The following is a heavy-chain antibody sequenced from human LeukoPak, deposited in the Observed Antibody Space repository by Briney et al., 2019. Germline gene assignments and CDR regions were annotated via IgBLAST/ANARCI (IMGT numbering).Heavy chain of an antibody. CDR3: ARLDREYYDSSGYYFLPV. CDR2: IDPSDSYT. Sequence: PGESLKISRKGSGYSFTSYWISWVRQMPGKGLEWMGRIDPSDSYTNYSPPFQGHVTISADKSISTAYLQWSSLKASDTAMYYCARLDREYYDSSGYYFLPVWGQGTLVTVSS. CDR1: GYSFTSYW. D-gene: IGHD3-22*01. V-gene: IGHV5-10-1*01. J-gene: IGHJ4*02.